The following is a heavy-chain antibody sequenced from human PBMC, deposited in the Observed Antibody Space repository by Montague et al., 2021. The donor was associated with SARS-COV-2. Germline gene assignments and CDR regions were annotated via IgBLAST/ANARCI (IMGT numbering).Heavy chain of an antibody. CDR3: ARAYRRSPDTEHLYYYKGMDL. CDR1: GDSISTSY. Sequence: SETLSLTCTVAGDSISTSYWTWIRQPPGKGLEWIGYIYYSGRTSNNSSLKSRVTISVGTSKNQFSLNLSSVTAADTAVYFCARAYRRSPDTEHLYYYKGMDLWGQGTTVTGSS. D-gene: IGHD2-21*01. CDR2: IYYSGRT. V-gene: IGHV4-59*01. J-gene: IGHJ6*02.